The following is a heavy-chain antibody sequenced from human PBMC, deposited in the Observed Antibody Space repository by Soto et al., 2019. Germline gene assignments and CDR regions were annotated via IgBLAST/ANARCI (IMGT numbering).Heavy chain of an antibody. J-gene: IGHJ5*02. V-gene: IGHV3-43*01. CDR3: AKESYSSSTNWFDP. CDR2: INWDGVTT. Sequence: HPGGSLRLSCAASGFSFDDYTMQWVRQAPGKGLEWVSLINWDGVTTYYADSVKGRFTISRDNTKNSLYLQMNSLRAEDTALYYCAKESYSSSTNWFDPWGQGTLVTVSS. CDR1: GFSFDDYT. D-gene: IGHD6-6*01.